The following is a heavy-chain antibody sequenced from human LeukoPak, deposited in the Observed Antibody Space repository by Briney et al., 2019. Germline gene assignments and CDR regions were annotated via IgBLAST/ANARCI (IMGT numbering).Heavy chain of an antibody. CDR3: ARGVRGSFFNWFDP. D-gene: IGHD3-10*01. V-gene: IGHV4-30-4*01. J-gene: IGHJ5*02. Sequence: SQTLSLTCTVSGASTSSVDYYWTWIRQTPGAGLEWIAFIYHNGNTQYNPSLKSAITISIYTSKNQFSLTLSSVTAADTAVYYCARGVRGSFFNWFDPWGQGTLVTLSS. CDR2: IYHNGNT. CDR1: GASTSSVDYY.